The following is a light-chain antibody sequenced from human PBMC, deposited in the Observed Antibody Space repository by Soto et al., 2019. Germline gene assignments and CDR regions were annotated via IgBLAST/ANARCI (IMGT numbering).Light chain of an antibody. CDR1: QSVSSN. V-gene: IGKV3-15*01. J-gene: IGKJ4*01. CDR2: GAS. Sequence: EIVMTHSPATLSVSPGERATLSCRASQSVSSNLAWYQQKPGQAPRLLIYGASTRATGIPARFSGSGSGTEFTLTISSLQSEDFAVYYCQQYNNWALTFGGGTKVEIK. CDR3: QQYNNWALT.